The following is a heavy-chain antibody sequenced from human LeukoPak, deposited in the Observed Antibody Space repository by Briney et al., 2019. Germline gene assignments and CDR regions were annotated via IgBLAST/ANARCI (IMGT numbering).Heavy chain of an antibody. CDR3: ARVDLNTRQNVIAALMRY. D-gene: IGHD6-6*01. V-gene: IGHV1-2*02. Sequence: ASVKVSCKASGYTFTGYYMHWVLQAPGQGLEWMGWINPNSGGANYAQKFQGRVTMTRDTSISTAYMELSRLRSDDTAVYYCARVDLNTRQNVIAALMRYWGQGTLVTVSS. CDR2: INPNSGGA. CDR1: GYTFTGYY. J-gene: IGHJ4*02.